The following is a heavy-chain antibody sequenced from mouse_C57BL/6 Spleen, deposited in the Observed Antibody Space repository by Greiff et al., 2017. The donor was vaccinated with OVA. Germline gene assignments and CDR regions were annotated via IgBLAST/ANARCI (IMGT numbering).Heavy chain of an antibody. J-gene: IGHJ4*01. D-gene: IGHD1-1*01. CDR1: GFTFSSYG. V-gene: IGHV5-6*01. CDR3: ARLGTTVAYAMDY. CDR2: ISSGGSYT. Sequence: EVNVVESGGDLVKPGGSLKLSCAASGFTFSSYGMSWVRQTPDKRLEWVATISSGGSYTYYPDSVKGRFTISRDNAKNTLYLQMSSLKSEDTAMYYCARLGTTVAYAMDYWGQGTSVTVSS.